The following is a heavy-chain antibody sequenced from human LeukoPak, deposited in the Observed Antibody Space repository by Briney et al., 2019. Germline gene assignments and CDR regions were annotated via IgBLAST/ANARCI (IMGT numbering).Heavy chain of an antibody. CDR3: ASRYCTSTNCYAFDI. CDR1: GFTLSGYW. J-gene: IGHJ3*02. V-gene: IGHV3-21*01. Sequence: GGSLRLSCAASGFTLSGYWMHWVRQAPGKGLEWVSSISSDSNYIFYADSVQGRFTISRDNAENSLFLQMNSLRAEDTAVYYCASRYCTSTNCYAFDIWGQGTMVTVSS. CDR2: ISSDSNYI. D-gene: IGHD2-2*01.